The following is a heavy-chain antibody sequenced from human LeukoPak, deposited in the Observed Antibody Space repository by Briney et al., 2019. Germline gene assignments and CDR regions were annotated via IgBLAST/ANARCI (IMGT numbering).Heavy chain of an antibody. Sequence: ASVKVSCKASGYTFTDYYVHWVQQAPGQGLEWMGWINPKNGGTNYAQKFQGRVTMTRDTSISTAYMELSRLTSDDTAVYYCARHPYSGSYHLDYWGQGTLVTVSS. J-gene: IGHJ4*02. V-gene: IGHV1-2*02. CDR1: GYTFTDYY. CDR3: ARHPYSGSYHLDY. CDR2: INPKNGGT. D-gene: IGHD1-26*01.